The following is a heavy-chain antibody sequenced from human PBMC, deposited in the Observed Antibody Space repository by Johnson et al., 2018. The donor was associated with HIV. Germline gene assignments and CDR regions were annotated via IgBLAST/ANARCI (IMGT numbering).Heavy chain of an antibody. D-gene: IGHD2-8*02. CDR3: AKSGLFVLVIYAPDVFDF. J-gene: IGHJ3*01. Sequence: VQLVESGGGLVQPGGSLRLSCAASGFTFSSYVMSWVRQAPGKGLEWVSAISGSGGSTYYADSGKGRFTISRDNSKNTLYVQMNSLRAEDTAVYYCAKSGLFVLVIYAPDVFDFWGQGTMVTVSS. CDR1: GFTFSSYV. CDR2: ISGSGGST. V-gene: IGHV3-23*04.